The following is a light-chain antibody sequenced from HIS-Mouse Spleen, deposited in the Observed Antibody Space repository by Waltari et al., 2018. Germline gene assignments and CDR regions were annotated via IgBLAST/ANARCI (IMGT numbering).Light chain of an antibody. CDR2: EGS. CDR3: CSYAGSSTVV. CDR1: SRDVGCYNL. Sequence: QSALTHPASVSGSPGQSITISCTGTSRDVGCYNLVSWYQQHPGKAPKLMIYEGSKRPSGVSNRFSGSKSGNTASLTISGLQAEDEADYYCCSYAGSSTVVFGGGTKLTVL. J-gene: IGLJ2*01. V-gene: IGLV2-23*01.